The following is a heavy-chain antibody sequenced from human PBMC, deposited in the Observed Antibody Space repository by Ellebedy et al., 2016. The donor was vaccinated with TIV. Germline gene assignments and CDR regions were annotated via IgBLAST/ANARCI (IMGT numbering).Heavy chain of an antibody. CDR3: ARTWTSVRGVLDV. CDR2: INPSGGST. CDR1: GYTFTSYY. J-gene: IGHJ6*02. Sequence: ASVKVSCXASGYTFTSYYMHWVRQAPGQGLEWMGIINPSGGSTSYAQRFQGRVRVTTDASRSTGYMELRSLTSDDTAAYYCARTWTSVRGVLDVWGQGTTISVSS. D-gene: IGHD3-10*01. V-gene: IGHV1-46*01.